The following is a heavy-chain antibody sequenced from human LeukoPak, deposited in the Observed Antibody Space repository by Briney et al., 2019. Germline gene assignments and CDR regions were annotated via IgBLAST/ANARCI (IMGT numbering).Heavy chain of an antibody. CDR1: GGSLCTLV. Sequence: PQTLSPSCTLSGGSLCTLVWSWIRHPPGQGLEWSGRVVSSGIIRWNTNYNPSLKSRVTMSVDTSNNQFSLKLRSVRAADTAVYYCARDRYYYDSSSYYSAFDTWGQGTMVTVPS. J-gene: IGHJ3*02. CDR2: VVSSGIIRWNT. D-gene: IGHD3-22*01. V-gene: IGHV4-4*07. CDR3: ARDRYYYDSSSYYSAFDT.